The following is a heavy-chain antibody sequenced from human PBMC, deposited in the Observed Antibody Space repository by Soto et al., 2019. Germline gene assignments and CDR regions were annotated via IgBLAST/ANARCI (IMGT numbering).Heavy chain of an antibody. V-gene: IGHV1-8*01. Sequence: ASVKVSCKASGYTFTSYDINWVRQATGQGLEWMGWMNPNGGNTGYAQKFQGRVTMTRNTSLSTAYMELSRLRSDHTAVYYCARDFNYYGSGSKFDYWGQGTLVTVSS. D-gene: IGHD3-10*01. CDR2: MNPNGGNT. CDR1: GYTFTSYD. CDR3: ARDFNYYGSGSKFDY. J-gene: IGHJ4*02.